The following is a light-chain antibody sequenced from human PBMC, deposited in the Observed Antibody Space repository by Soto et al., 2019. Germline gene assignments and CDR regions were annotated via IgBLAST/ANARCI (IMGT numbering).Light chain of an antibody. CDR2: DVS. Sequence: EIVLTQYPATMSWSPGESKTLSCRASQSVSSYLACYQQNSGQAPRLLIYDVSNRSTGIPARFSGSGSGTDFTLTISSLEPEDYTVYYCQQRSNWPRAFGGGTKGEIK. CDR1: QSVSSY. V-gene: IGKV3-11*01. J-gene: IGKJ4*01. CDR3: QQRSNWPRA.